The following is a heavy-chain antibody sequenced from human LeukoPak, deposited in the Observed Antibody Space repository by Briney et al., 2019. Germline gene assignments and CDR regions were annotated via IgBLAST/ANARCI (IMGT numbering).Heavy chain of an antibody. Sequence: GGSLRLSCAASGFTFSSYAMSWVRQAPGKGREWVSAISGGGSTYYADSVKGRFTISRDNSKNTLYLQMNSLRAEDTAVYYCAKDPDYDSSGYYVYWGQGTLVTVSS. CDR3: AKDPDYDSSGYYVY. CDR2: ISGGGST. D-gene: IGHD3-22*01. J-gene: IGHJ4*02. CDR1: GFTFSSYA. V-gene: IGHV3-23*01.